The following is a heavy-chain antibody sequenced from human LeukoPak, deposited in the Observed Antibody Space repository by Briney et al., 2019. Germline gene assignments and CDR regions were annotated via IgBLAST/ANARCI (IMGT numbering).Heavy chain of an antibody. CDR1: GYTLTELS. CDR3: ATQSSYYDSSGYLSPFDY. V-gene: IGHV1-24*01. J-gene: IGHJ4*02. CDR2: FDPEDGET. Sequence: GASVKVSCKVSGYTLTELSMHWVRQAPGKELEWMGGFDPEDGETIYAQKFQGRVTMTEDTSTDTAYMELSSLRSEDTAVFYCATQSSYYDSSGYLSPFDYWGQGTLVTVSS. D-gene: IGHD3-22*01.